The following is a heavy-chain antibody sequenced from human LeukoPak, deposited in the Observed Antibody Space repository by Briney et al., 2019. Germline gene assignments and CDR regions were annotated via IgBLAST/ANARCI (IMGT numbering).Heavy chain of an antibody. CDR2: INPNSGGT. CDR3: ARELRYSYGYKFGY. D-gene: IGHD5-18*01. V-gene: IGHV1-2*06. CDR1: GYTFTGYY. J-gene: IGHJ4*02. Sequence: ASVKVSCKASGYTFTGYYMHWVRQAPGQGLEWRGRINPNSGGTNYAQKFQGRVTMTRDTSISTAYMELSRLRSDDTAVYYCARELRYSYGYKFGYWGQGTLVTVSS.